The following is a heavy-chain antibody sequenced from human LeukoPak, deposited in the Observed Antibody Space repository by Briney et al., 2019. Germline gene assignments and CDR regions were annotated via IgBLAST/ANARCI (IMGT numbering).Heavy chain of an antibody. CDR1: GYTFTSYY. CDR3: ARLLWFGELYTDYYYMDV. CDR2: INPSGGST. Sequence: ASVKVSCKASGYTFTSYYMHWVRQAPGQGLEWMGIINPSGGSTSYAQKFQGRVTMTTDTSTSTAYMELRSLRSDDTAVYYCARLLWFGELYTDYYYMDVWGKGTTVTISS. D-gene: IGHD3-10*01. V-gene: IGHV1-46*01. J-gene: IGHJ6*03.